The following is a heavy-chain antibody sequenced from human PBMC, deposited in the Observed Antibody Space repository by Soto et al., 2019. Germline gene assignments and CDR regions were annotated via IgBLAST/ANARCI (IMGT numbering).Heavy chain of an antibody. CDR1: GYTFTSYG. CDR3: ARDPSGSSWYDIGLDY. D-gene: IGHD6-13*01. Sequence: ASVKVSFKASGYTFTSYGIRWVQQAPRHGLEWMGWISAYNGNTNYAQKLQGRVTMTTDTSTSTAYMELRSLRSDDTAVYYCARDPSGSSWYDIGLDYWGQGTLVTVSS. V-gene: IGHV1-18*01. CDR2: ISAYNGNT. J-gene: IGHJ4*02.